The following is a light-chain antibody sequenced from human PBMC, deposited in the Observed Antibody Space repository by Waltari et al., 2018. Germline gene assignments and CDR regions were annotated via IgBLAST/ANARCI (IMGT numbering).Light chain of an antibody. J-gene: IGLJ1*01. CDR2: DVS. V-gene: IGLV2-14*03. Sequence: QSALTQPASVSGSPGQSIAISCTGTTSDVGGYDYVSWYQQHPGKAPKLMIYDVSNRPSGVSNRLPGAKSGNTASLTISGLQAEDEADYYCSSYTTSGTLFGTGTKVTVL. CDR1: TSDVGGYDY. CDR3: SSYTTSGTL.